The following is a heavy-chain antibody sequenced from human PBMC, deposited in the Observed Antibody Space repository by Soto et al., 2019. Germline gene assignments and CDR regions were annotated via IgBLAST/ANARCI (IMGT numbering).Heavy chain of an antibody. J-gene: IGHJ4*02. V-gene: IGHV3-74*03. CDR1: ALTFRTYW. D-gene: IGHD2-15*01. CDR3: EVRPGYSTGGDY. CDR2: VYNDGDST. Sequence: EVQLVESGGGLVQPGGSLRLSCAVSALTFRTYWLIWVRQAPGKGLVWVSRVYNDGDSTLHAASVTGRFTISRDNAKNTVYLQMSDLRVEETAMSYCEVRPGYSTGGDYWGRGTLVTVSS.